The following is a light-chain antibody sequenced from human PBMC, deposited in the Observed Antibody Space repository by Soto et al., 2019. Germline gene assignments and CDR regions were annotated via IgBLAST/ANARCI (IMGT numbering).Light chain of an antibody. Sequence: EIVMTQSPDTLSVSPGERATLSCRASQSISINVAWYQQRPGQTPRLLIYDASTRATGIPARFSGSGSGTEFTLTISSLQSEDFAVYFCQHYNYWPWTFRQGTKV. CDR2: DAS. CDR3: QHYNYWPWT. CDR1: QSISIN. J-gene: IGKJ1*01. V-gene: IGKV3D-15*01.